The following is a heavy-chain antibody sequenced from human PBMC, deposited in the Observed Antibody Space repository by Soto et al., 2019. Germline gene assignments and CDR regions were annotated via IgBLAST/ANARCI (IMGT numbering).Heavy chain of an antibody. CDR3: ARGSTIVRGAPSWFDP. Sequence: QVQLVQSGAEVKKPGSSVKVSCKASGGTFSRYTINWVRQAPGQGLEWMGRIIPIAAKANYTQKFQGRVTITVDKCSTTAYMDLSSLRSDDTAVYYCARGSTIVRGAPSWFDPWGQGTLVTVSS. J-gene: IGHJ5*02. D-gene: IGHD3-10*01. CDR2: IIPIAAKA. CDR1: GGTFSRYT. V-gene: IGHV1-69*08.